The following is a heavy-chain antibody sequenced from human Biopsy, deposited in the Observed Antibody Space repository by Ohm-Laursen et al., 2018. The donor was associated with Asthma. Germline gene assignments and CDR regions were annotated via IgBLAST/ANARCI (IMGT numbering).Heavy chain of an antibody. CDR2: ISDYLENP. Sequence: ASVKASCKASGYSFELNGMSWVRQRPGQGLEWMGWISDYLENPNYAQKFQGRVNMTYDRSTNTAYMELKSLRTDDTAVYFCARTYCTLNTCYASFDHWGQGTLVAVSS. D-gene: IGHD2-2*01. J-gene: IGHJ4*02. CDR1: GYSFELNG. CDR3: ARTYCTLNTCYASFDH. V-gene: IGHV1-18*04.